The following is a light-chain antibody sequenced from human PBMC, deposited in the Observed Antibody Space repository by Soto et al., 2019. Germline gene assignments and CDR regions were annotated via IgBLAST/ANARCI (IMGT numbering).Light chain of an antibody. V-gene: IGKV3-15*01. Sequence: IVLTQSPATLSVSPGERATLSCWASQTLDSMVAWYQQKSGQAPRLLIYSASARATGVPARFSGYGSGTDFTLTISSLQSDDLGVYYCQQYKDGPTTFGQGTKGEV. J-gene: IGKJ1*01. CDR3: QQYKDGPTT. CDR1: QTLDSM. CDR2: SAS.